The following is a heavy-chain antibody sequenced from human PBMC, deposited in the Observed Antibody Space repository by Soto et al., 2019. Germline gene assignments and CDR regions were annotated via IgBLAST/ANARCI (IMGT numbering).Heavy chain of an antibody. CDR1: GYTFSSYG. CDR3: ARDWYPRFDP. Sequence: QIRLVQSGGEVRTPGASVKVSCKASGYTFSSYGITWVRQAPGQGLEWLGWINPSSGETNYAQKFQGRVTVTTDTATTTGYMELRNLTFDATAVYDCARDWYPRFDPWGQGTLVTVSS. CDR2: INPSSGET. J-gene: IGHJ5*02. V-gene: IGHV1-18*01. D-gene: IGHD1-20*01.